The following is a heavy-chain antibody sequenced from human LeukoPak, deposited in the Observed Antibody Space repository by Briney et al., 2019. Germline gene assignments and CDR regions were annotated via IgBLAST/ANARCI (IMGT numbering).Heavy chain of an antibody. V-gene: IGHV3-30*03. D-gene: IGHD3-16*02. CDR3: ARDRGGIGYYMDV. Sequence: PGGSLRLSCAASGFTFSRFGMHWVRQAPGMGPAWVALISSDGSTKYYADSVKGRFTISRDNAKTSLYLQMNSLRAEDTALYYCARDRGGIGYYMDVWGKGTTVTVSS. J-gene: IGHJ6*03. CDR2: ISSDGSTK. CDR1: GFTFSRFG.